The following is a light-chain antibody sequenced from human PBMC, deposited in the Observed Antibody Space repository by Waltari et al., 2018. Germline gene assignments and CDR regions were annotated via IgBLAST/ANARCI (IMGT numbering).Light chain of an antibody. J-gene: IGLJ3*02. CDR1: SSDVASYNI. V-gene: IGLV2-23*01. CDR2: EGS. CDR3: CSYAGSNSWV. Sequence: QSALTQTASVSGSPGQSITLHCTGTSSDVASYNIFSCYQQHPGKVPKFMIYEGSERPSGVSNRFSGTKSGNTATLTISGLQAEDEADYYCCSYAGSNSWVFGGGTKLTVV.